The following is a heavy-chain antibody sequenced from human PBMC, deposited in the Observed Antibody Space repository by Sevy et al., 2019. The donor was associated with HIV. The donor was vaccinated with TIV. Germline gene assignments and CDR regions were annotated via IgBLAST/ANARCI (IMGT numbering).Heavy chain of an antibody. D-gene: IGHD6-6*01. Sequence: GGSLRLSCAASGFTFSSYAMHWVRQAPGKGLEWVAVISYDGSNTYYADSVKGRFTISRDNSKNTLYLQMNSLRAEDTAVYYCARYEQLEAFGIWGQGTMVTVSS. CDR1: GFTFSSYA. V-gene: IGHV3-30-3*01. CDR3: ARYEQLEAFGI. J-gene: IGHJ3*02. CDR2: ISYDGSNT.